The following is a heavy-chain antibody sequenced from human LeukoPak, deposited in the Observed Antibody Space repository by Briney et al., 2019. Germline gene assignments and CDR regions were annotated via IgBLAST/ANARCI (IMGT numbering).Heavy chain of an antibody. CDR1: GFTVSSNY. CDR3: ASPIADSGSYYSADAFDI. D-gene: IGHD3-10*01. CDR2: IYSGGST. Sequence: GGSLRLSCAASGFTVSSNYMSWVRQAPGKGLEWVSVIYSGGSTYYADSVKGRFTISRDNSKNTLYLQMNSLRAEDTAVYYCASPIADSGSYYSADAFDIWGQGTMVTVSS. V-gene: IGHV3-66*01. J-gene: IGHJ3*02.